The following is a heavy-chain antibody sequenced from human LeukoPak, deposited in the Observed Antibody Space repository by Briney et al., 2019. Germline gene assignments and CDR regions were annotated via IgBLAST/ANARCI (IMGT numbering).Heavy chain of an antibody. CDR3: GKDLYPAVTPAMTFDI. D-gene: IGHD4-17*01. CDR1: GFTFSSYA. J-gene: IGHJ3*02. CDR2: ISGSGGST. V-gene: IGHV3-23*01. Sequence: GGSLRLSCAASGFTFSSYAMSWVRQAPGKGLEWVSAISGSGGSTYYADSVKGRFTISRDNSKNTLYLQMNSLRAEDTAVYYCGKDLYPAVTPAMTFDIWGQGTMVTVSS.